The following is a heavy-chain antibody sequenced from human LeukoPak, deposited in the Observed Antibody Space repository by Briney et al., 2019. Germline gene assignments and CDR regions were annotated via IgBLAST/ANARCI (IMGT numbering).Heavy chain of an antibody. CDR2: INHSGST. CDR3: ARLPLPTVVTD. J-gene: IGHJ4*02. V-gene: IGHV4-34*01. Sequence: PSETLSLTCAVYGGSFSGYYWSWIRQPPGKGLEWIGEINHSGSTNYNPSLKSRVTISVDTSKNQFSLKLSSVTAADTAVYYCARLPLPTVVTDWGQGTLVTVSS. CDR1: GGSFSGYY. D-gene: IGHD4-23*01.